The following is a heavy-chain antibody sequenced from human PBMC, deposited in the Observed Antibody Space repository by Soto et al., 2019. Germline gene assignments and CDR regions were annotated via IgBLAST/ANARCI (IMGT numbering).Heavy chain of an antibody. V-gene: IGHV3-30*03. CDR3: ARGLDYYYGMDV. Sequence: GGSLRLSWAASGFTFSSYGMHWVRQAPGKGLEWVAVISYDGSNKYYADSVKGRFTISRDNSKNTLYLQMNSLRAEDTAVYYCARGLDYYYGMDVWGQGTTVTVSS. CDR1: GFTFSSYG. J-gene: IGHJ6*02. CDR2: ISYDGSNK.